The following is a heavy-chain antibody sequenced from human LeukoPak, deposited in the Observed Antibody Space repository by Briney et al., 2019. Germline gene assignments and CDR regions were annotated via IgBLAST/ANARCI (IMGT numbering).Heavy chain of an antibody. CDR3: AREIGPRQLHLWGSAFDY. Sequence: ASVKVSCKASGYTFINYYMHWVRQAPGQGPEWMGIINPSGGTTSYAQNFQGRVTMTRDTSTSTVYMELSSLRSEDTAVYYCAREIGPRQLHLWGSAFDYWGQGTLVTVSS. CDR1: GYTFINYY. D-gene: IGHD5-18*01. V-gene: IGHV1-46*01. J-gene: IGHJ4*02. CDR2: INPSGGTT.